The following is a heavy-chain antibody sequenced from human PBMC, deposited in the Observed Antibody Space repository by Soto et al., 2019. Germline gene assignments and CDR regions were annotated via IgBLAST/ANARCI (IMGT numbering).Heavy chain of an antibody. CDR3: VKDEGTSGLSYYFDY. D-gene: IGHD3-10*01. V-gene: IGHV3-30*18. Sequence: GGSLRLSCAASKFTFSSYGMHWVRQAPGKGLEWVAVISSDGKNEYYADSVKGRFTISRDNARDTLYLQLRSLRADDTAVYYCVKDEGTSGLSYYFDYWGQGALVTVSS. J-gene: IGHJ4*02. CDR2: ISSDGKNE. CDR1: KFTFSSYG.